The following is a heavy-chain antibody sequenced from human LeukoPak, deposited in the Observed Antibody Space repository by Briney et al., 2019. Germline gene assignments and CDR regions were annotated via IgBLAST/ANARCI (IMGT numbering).Heavy chain of an antibody. CDR2: MYYSGST. CDR1: GGSISNSSYY. J-gene: IGHJ4*02. Sequence: SETLSLTCTVSGGSISNSSYYWGWIRQLPGKGLEWIGSMYYSGSTYYTPSLKSRATISVDTSRNQFSRKLSSVTAADTAVYYCAGHGRMGTINPSYWGQGTLVTVSS. V-gene: IGHV4-39*01. D-gene: IGHD5-24*01. CDR3: AGHGRMGTINPSY.